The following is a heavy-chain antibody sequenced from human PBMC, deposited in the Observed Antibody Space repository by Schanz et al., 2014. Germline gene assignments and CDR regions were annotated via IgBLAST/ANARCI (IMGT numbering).Heavy chain of an antibody. Sequence: EQLVESGGGLVQPGGSLRLSCAASGFTFSSYAMNWVRQAPGKGLEWVSTISASGGTTYYADSVKGRFTISRDNSKNTLYLRMISLRAEDTAMFYCAREIPAGGHFDYWGQGTLVTVSS. J-gene: IGHJ4*02. CDR2: ISASGGTT. D-gene: IGHD2-15*01. CDR1: GFTFSSYA. V-gene: IGHV3-23*04. CDR3: AREIPAGGHFDY.